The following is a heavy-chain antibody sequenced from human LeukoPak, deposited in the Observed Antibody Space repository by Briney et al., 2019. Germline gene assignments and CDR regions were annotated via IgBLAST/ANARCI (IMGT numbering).Heavy chain of an antibody. CDR2: ISGSGGST. Sequence: GGSLRLSCAASGFTFSSYSMNWVRQAPGKGLEWVSAISGSGGSTYYADSVKGRFTISRDNSKNTLYLQMNSLRAEDTAVYYCAKDSSISRALDFWSGYYSYWGQGTLVTVSS. J-gene: IGHJ4*02. CDR1: GFTFSSYS. D-gene: IGHD3-3*01. CDR3: AKDSSISRALDFWSGYYSY. V-gene: IGHV3-23*01.